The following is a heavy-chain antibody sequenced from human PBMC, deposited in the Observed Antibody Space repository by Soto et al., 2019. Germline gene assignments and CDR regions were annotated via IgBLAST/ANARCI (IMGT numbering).Heavy chain of an antibody. CDR3: ASRSSGSCLRTAFFDY. D-gene: IGHD1-26*01. CDR2: IIPIFGTA. J-gene: IGHJ4*02. V-gene: IGHV1-69*13. CDR1: GGTFSSYA. Sequence: SVKVSCKASGGTFSSYAISWVRQAPGQGLEWMGGIIPIFGTANYAQKFQGRVTITADESTSTAYMELSSLRSEDTAVYYCASRSSGSCLRTAFFDYCGQRTLVTVSS.